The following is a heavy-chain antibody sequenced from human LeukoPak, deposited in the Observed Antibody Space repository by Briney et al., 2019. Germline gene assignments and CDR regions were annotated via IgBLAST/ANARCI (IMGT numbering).Heavy chain of an antibody. D-gene: IGHD6-13*01. CDR2: IDPSDSYT. Sequence: GESLRISCKGSGYSFTSYWISWVRQMPGKGLEWMGRIDPSDSYTNYSPSFQGHVTISADKSISAAYLQWSSLKASDTAMYYCARQEWQLVLLSHPWGQGTLVTVSS. V-gene: IGHV5-10-1*01. J-gene: IGHJ5*02. CDR1: GYSFTSYW. CDR3: ARQEWQLVLLSHP.